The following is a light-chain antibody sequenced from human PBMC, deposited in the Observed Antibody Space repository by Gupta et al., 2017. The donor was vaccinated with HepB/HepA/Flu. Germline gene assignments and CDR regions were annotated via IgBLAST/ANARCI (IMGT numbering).Light chain of an antibody. Sequence: EIVLTQSPGTLSLSPGERATLSCRASQSVSSSYLAWYQQKPGQAPRLLIYGASSRATGIPARFSGSGSGTDFTLTISRLEPEDFAVYYCQQYGSSRSTFGGGTKVEIK. CDR1: QSVSSSY. J-gene: IGKJ4*01. CDR2: GAS. CDR3: QQYGSSRST. V-gene: IGKV3-20*01.